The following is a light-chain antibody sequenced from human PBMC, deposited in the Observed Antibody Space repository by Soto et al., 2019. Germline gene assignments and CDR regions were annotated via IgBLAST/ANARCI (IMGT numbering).Light chain of an antibody. CDR2: GAS. CDR3: QEYGNSPRT. CDR1: QSVYSSY. Sequence: EIVLTQYPGTLSLSPGERATLSCRASQSVYSSYLAWYQQKPGQAPRLLIYGASSRATGIPDRFSGSGSGTDFTLTISRLETEYFAVYYCQEYGNSPRTFGGGTKVEIK. V-gene: IGKV3-20*01. J-gene: IGKJ4*01.